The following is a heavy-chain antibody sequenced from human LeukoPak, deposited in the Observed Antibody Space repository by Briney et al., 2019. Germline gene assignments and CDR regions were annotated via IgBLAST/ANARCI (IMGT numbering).Heavy chain of an antibody. J-gene: IGHJ5*02. CDR1: GYSFTSYW. V-gene: IGHV5-51*01. CDR2: IYPGDSDT. Sequence: HVESLMLSCKGSGYSFTSYWIGWVRQMPGKGLEWMGIIYPGDSDTRYSPSFQGQVTISADKSISTAYLQWSSLKASDTAMYYCARHSSVLNSFDPWGQGTVVTVSS. CDR3: ARHSSVLNSFDP. D-gene: IGHD3-22*01.